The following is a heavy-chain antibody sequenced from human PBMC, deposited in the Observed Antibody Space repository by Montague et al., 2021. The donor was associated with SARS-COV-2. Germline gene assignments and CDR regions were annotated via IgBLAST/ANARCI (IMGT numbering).Heavy chain of an antibody. CDR2: ISYDGSNK. V-gene: IGHV3-30-3*01. D-gene: IGHD2-2*01. CDR3: ARVQQKSDIVVVPAATWPTYYYAMDV. Sequence: SLSLSCAASGFTFSSYAMHWVRQAPGKGLEWVAVISYDGSNKYYADSVKGRFTISRDDSKNTLYLQMNSLSAEDTAVYYRARVQQKSDIVVVPAATWPTYYYAMDVWGQGTTVTVSS. J-gene: IGHJ6*02. CDR1: GFTFSSYA.